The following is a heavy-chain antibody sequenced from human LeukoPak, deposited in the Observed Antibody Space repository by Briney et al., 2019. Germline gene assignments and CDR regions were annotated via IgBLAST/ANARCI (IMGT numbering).Heavy chain of an antibody. J-gene: IGHJ4*02. Sequence: GSVTVSCKTSGYSFNDYYLHWVRQAPGQGLEWMGWINPNSGRTNSAPKFQGRVTLTTDTSITTAYMELTSLISGDTALYYCARDSSDVLTGYYHFWGQGTLLTVSS. CDR3: ARDSSDVLTGYYHF. CDR1: GYSFNDYY. CDR2: INPNSGRT. D-gene: IGHD3-9*01. V-gene: IGHV1-2*02.